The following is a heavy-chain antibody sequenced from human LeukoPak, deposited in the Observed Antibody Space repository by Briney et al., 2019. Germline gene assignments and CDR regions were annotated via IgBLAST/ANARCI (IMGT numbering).Heavy chain of an antibody. CDR2: ISGSGGST. Sequence: PGGSLRLSCAASGLTFSSYSMSWVRQAPGKGLEWVSAISGSGGSTYYADSVKGRFTISRDNSKNTLYLEMNSLRAEDTAVYYCAKEAYYDFWSGYYYFDYWGQGTLVTVSS. CDR1: GLTFSSYS. D-gene: IGHD3-3*01. V-gene: IGHV3-23*01. CDR3: AKEAYYDFWSGYYYFDY. J-gene: IGHJ4*02.